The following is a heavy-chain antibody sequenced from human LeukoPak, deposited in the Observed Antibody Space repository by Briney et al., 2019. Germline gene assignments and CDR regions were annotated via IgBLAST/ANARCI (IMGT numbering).Heavy chain of an antibody. CDR1: GGSISSGDYY. V-gene: IGHV4-30-4*01. Sequence: SETLSLTCTVSGGSISSGDYYWSWIRQPPGKGLEWIGYIYYSGSTYYNPSLKSRVTISVDTSKNQFSLKLSSVTAAETAVCYCARYWDYYYGMDVWGQGTTVTVSS. CDR3: ARYWDYYYGMDV. J-gene: IGHJ6*02. D-gene: IGHD2-15*01. CDR2: IYYSGST.